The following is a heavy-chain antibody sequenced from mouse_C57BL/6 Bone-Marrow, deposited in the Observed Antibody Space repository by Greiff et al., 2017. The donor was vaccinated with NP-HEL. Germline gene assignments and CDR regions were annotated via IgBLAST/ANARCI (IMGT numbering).Heavy chain of an antibody. CDR1: GYTFTSYW. Sequence: QVQLQQPGAELVKTGASVKLSCKASGYTFTSYWMHWVKQRPGQGLEWIGMIHPNSGSNNYNEKFKSKDTLTVYKSSRPAYMQLSSLTSEDSAVYYCSRVTTFHAMDYWGQGTSVTVSS. V-gene: IGHV1-64*01. CDR2: IHPNSGSN. CDR3: SRVTTFHAMDY. D-gene: IGHD2-3*01. J-gene: IGHJ4*01.